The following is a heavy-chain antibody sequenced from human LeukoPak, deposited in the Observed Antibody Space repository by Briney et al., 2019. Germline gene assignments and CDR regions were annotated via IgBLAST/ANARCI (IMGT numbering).Heavy chain of an antibody. CDR2: IYYSGST. CDR1: GGSISSYY. J-gene: IGHJ5*02. D-gene: IGHD6-19*01. Sequence: SSETLSLTCTVSGGSISSYYWSWIRQPPGKGLEWIGYIYYSGSTNYNPSLKSRVTISVDTSKNQFSLKLSSVTAADTAVYYCARDAGIAVAGPYNWFDPWGQGTLVTVSS. V-gene: IGHV4-59*12. CDR3: ARDAGIAVAGPYNWFDP.